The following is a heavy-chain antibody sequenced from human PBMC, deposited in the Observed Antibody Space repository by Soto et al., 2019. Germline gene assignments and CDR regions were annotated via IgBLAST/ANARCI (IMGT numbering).Heavy chain of an antibody. Sequence: GASVKVSCKASGYTFTSYGISWVRQAPGQGLEWMGWISAYNGNTNYVQKLQGRVTMTTDTSTSTAYMELRSLRSDDTAVYYCASSEGIAVAGTVGWFDPWGQGTLVTVSS. J-gene: IGHJ5*02. CDR3: ASSEGIAVAGTVGWFDP. CDR2: ISAYNGNT. V-gene: IGHV1-18*01. D-gene: IGHD6-19*01. CDR1: GYTFTSYG.